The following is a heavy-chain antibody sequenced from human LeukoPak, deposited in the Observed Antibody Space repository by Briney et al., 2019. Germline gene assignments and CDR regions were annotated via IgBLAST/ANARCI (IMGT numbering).Heavy chain of an antibody. CDR3: ATRTQSYYYNGIDV. D-gene: IGHD1-14*01. J-gene: IGHJ6*02. Sequence: GGSLRLSCAASGFTFYDHVLHWVRQAPGKGLEWVSLISGDGGTTYYADSVKDRFTISRDNNKNSLYLQLSNLRTEDTALYYCATRTQSYYYNGIDVWGQGTTVIVSS. V-gene: IGHV3-43*02. CDR2: ISGDGGTT. CDR1: GFTFYDHV.